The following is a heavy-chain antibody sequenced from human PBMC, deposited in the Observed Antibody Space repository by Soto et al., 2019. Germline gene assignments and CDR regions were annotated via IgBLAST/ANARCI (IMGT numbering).Heavy chain of an antibody. CDR2: INPHSGDT. CDR1: GYTFTGYY. CDR3: ARSGYYLVPDI. D-gene: IGHD5-12*01. Sequence: QVHLVQSGAEVKKPGASVKVSCKASGYTFTGYYIHWVRQAPGQGLEWMGWINPHSGDTKYGQRFQGRVTMTRDTSISTAHMELGRLRPDDTAVYYCARSGYYLVPDIWGQGTVVTVSS. J-gene: IGHJ3*02. V-gene: IGHV1-2*02.